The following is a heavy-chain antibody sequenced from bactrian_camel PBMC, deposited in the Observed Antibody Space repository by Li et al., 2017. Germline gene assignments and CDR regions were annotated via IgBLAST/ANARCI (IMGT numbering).Heavy chain of an antibody. CDR2: IYSIGGNT. D-gene: IGHD1*01. CDR1: GYTSRTNC. Sequence: VQLVESGGVSVPPGGSMTLSCTPSGYTSRTNCMGWFRQAPGKEREGVAAIYSIGGNTFYADSVKGRFTISQDNAKNTVTLQMNSLKPEDTAMYSCATVLQGTLCRWENFGYWGQGTQVTVS. J-gene: IGHJ6*01. V-gene: IGHV3S40*01. CDR3: ATVLQGTLCRWENFGY.